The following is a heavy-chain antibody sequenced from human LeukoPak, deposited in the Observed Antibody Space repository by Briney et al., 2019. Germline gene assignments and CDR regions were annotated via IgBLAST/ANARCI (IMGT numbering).Heavy chain of an antibody. CDR2: ISGSGGST. J-gene: IGHJ4*02. Sequence: TGGSLRLSCAASGFTFSSYAMSWVRQAPGKGLEWVSAISGSGGSTYYADSVKGRFTISRDNSKNTLYLQMNSLRAEDTAVYYCAKGILGAAAGIGALDYWGQGTLVTVSS. CDR1: GFTFSSYA. V-gene: IGHV3-23*01. D-gene: IGHD6-13*01. CDR3: AKGILGAAAGIGALDY.